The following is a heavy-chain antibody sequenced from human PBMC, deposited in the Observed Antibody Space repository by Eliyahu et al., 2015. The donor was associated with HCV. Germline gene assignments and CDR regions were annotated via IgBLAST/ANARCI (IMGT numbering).Heavy chain of an antibody. Sequence: SDYSMNWVRQAPGKGLEWVSYINGASSARYYADSVQGRFTISRDNVKSSLYLQMNSLRDEDTAVYFCARDLPRGYANDYWGQGTLVAVSS. CDR3: ARDLPRGYANDY. V-gene: IGHV3-48*02. CDR2: INGASSAR. CDR1: SDYS. J-gene: IGHJ4*02. D-gene: IGHD6-25*01.